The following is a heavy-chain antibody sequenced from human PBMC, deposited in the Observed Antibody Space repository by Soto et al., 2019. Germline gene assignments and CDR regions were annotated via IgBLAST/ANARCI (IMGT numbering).Heavy chain of an antibody. D-gene: IGHD2-2*01. CDR1: GGTFSSYA. CDR3: SRHDCISTSCYYYYYYSMDV. CDR2: IIPIFDTA. Sequence: SVKVSCKASGGTFSSYAISWVRQAPGQGLEWKGGIIPIFDTANYAQKFQGRVTITADESTSTAYLELSSLRSEDTAVYYCSRHDCISTSCYYYYYYSMDVWGQGTTVTVSS. J-gene: IGHJ6*02. V-gene: IGHV1-69*13.